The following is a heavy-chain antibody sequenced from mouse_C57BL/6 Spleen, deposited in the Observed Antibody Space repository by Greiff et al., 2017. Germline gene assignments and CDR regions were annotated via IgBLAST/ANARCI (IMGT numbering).Heavy chain of an antibody. CDR3: ARDYYGSSLYYFDY. V-gene: IGHV1-55*01. D-gene: IGHD1-1*01. Sequence: QVQLQQPGAELVKPGASVKMSCKASGYTFTSYWITWVKQRPGQGLEWIGDIYPGSGSTNYNEKFKSKATLTVDTSSSTAYMQLSSLTSEDSAVYYCARDYYGSSLYYFDYWGKGTTLTVSS. CDR1: GYTFTSYW. CDR2: IYPGSGST. J-gene: IGHJ2*01.